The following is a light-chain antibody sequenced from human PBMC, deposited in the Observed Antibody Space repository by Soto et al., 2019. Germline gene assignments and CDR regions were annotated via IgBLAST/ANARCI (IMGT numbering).Light chain of an antibody. CDR3: QQYNNWPPLT. CDR1: QSVSSS. V-gene: IGKV3-15*01. Sequence: EIVMTQSPATLSVSPGERATLSCRASQSVSSSLAWYQQIPGQAPRLLIYDASTRATGIPARFGGSGSGTEFTLTISSLQSEDFAVYYCQQYNNWPPLTFGGGTKVELK. CDR2: DAS. J-gene: IGKJ4*01.